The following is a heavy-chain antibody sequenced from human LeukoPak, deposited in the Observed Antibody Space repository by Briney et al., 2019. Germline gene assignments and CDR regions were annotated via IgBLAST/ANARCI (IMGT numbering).Heavy chain of an antibody. Sequence: APVKVSCKASGYTFTGYYIHWVRQAPGQGLEWMGWINPNSGGTNYAQKFQGRVTMTRDTSISTAYMELSRLRSDDTAVYYCAREYFYNYYMDVWGKGTTVTVSS. CDR2: INPNSGGT. CDR3: AREYFYNYYMDV. V-gene: IGHV1-2*02. J-gene: IGHJ6*03. CDR1: GYTFTGYY.